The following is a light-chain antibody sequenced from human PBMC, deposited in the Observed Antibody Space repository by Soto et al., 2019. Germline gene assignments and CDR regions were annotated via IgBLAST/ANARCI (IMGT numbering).Light chain of an antibody. CDR2: AYT. V-gene: IGLV1-40*01. Sequence: HSVLTQPPSVSGAPGQRVTISCTGSNSNIGAGYDLHWYQQFPGAAPKLLIFAYTNRPSGVPDRFSGSKSGTSASLAITGLQADDEADYYCQSFDSSLTAWVFGGGTKLTVL. J-gene: IGLJ3*02. CDR1: NSNIGAGYD. CDR3: QSFDSSLTAWV.